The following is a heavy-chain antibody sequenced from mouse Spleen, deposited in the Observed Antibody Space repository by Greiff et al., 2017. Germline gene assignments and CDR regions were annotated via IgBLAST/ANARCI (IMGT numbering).Heavy chain of an antibody. CDR3: AAHYYGSYWYFDV. Sequence: VQLVESGPGLVAPSQSLSITCTVSGFSLTGYGVNWVRQPPGKGLEWLGMIWGDGSTDYNSALKSRLGISKDNSKSQVFLKMNSLQTDDTARYYCAAHYYGSYWYFDVWGAGTTVTVSS. V-gene: IGHV2-6-7*01. J-gene: IGHJ1*01. CDR1: GFSLTGYG. D-gene: IGHD2-1*01. CDR2: IWGDGST.